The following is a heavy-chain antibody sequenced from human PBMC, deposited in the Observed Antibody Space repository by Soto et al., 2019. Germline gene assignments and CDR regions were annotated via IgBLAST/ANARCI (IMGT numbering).Heavy chain of an antibody. V-gene: IGHV3-23*04. CDR1: GLSVSSSD. D-gene: IGHD1-1*01. CDR3: AKWNGYGDF. CDR2: VSGGSGVT. Sequence: EVHLVETGGGLIQPGGSLRLSCAASGLSVSSSDMSWVRQASGKGLEWVCGVSGGSGVTHYADSVKGRFTITGDDSKNTVYLQMHSLRVEDTAVYYCAKWNGYGDFWGQGTLVTVSS. J-gene: IGHJ4*02.